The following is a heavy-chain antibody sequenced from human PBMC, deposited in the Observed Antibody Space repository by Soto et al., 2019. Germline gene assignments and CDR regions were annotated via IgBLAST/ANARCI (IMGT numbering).Heavy chain of an antibody. V-gene: IGHV3-48*01. CDR3: AKVMSKKRSGYDY. CDR1: GFTFSSYS. D-gene: IGHD3-16*01. J-gene: IGHJ4*02. Sequence: GGSLRLSCAASGFTFSSYSMNWVRQAPGKGLEWVSVITSSSSTKYYADSVKGRFTISRDNSKNTLYLQMNSLRAEDTAVYYCAKVMSKKRSGYDYWGQGTLVTVSS. CDR2: ITSSSSTK.